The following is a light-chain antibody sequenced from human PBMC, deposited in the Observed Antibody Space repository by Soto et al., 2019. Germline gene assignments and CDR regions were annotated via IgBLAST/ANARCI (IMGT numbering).Light chain of an antibody. V-gene: IGKV1-16*02. CDR1: QDISNH. CDR2: AAS. J-gene: IGKJ5*01. Sequence: DIHMTQSPSSLSASVGDRVTITCRASQDISNHVAWFQQRPGKAPKSLIHAASSLYSGVPSKFSGSASGTSFTVTLISQHPEDTPTYYCQQYNSSPITFGQGTRLEIQ. CDR3: QQYNSSPIT.